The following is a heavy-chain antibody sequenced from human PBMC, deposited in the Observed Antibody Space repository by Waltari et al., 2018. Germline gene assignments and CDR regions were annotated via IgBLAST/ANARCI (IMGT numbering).Heavy chain of an antibody. CDR2: RKGEGREE. V-gene: IGHV3-7*01. CDR1: GFIFSEYW. J-gene: IGHJ4*02. Sequence: EVQLVESGGGLVQPGGSLRLSCAASGFIFSEYWMSWVRQAPGKGLEWLGNRKGEGREEHVVDSVKGRFTIATDKAKNSLYLQMNSLRTEDTAVYYCARDPVTGYWGQGTLVTVSS. CDR3: ARDPVTGY.